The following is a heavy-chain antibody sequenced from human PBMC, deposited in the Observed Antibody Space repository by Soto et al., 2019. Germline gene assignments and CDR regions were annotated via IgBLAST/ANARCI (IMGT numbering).Heavy chain of an antibody. D-gene: IGHD3-3*01. Sequence: QVQLVESGGGVVQPGRSPRLSCAASGFTFSSYAMYWVRQAPGKGLEWVAVISYDGGNEYYADSVKGRFTISRDDSKHTLYLQMNSLRAEDTAVYFCARGVPPDYWGQGTLVTVSA. V-gene: IGHV3-30-3*01. CDR3: ARGVPPDY. CDR1: GFTFSSYA. J-gene: IGHJ4*02. CDR2: ISYDGGNE.